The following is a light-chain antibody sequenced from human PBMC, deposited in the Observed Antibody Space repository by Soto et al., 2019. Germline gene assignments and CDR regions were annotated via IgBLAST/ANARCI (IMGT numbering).Light chain of an antibody. J-gene: IGKJ1*01. Sequence: EVVLTQSPGTLSLSPGERATLSCRASQSVGSYYLAWYQQRPGQAPRLLIYGASTRATGIPARFSGSGSGTEFTLTISSLQSEDFAVYYCQQYNNWPPVTFGQGTKVDIK. CDR1: QSVGSY. V-gene: IGKV3-15*01. CDR2: GAS. CDR3: QQYNNWPPVT.